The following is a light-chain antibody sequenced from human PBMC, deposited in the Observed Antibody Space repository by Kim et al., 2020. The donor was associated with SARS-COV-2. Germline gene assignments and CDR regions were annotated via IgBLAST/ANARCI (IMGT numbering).Light chain of an antibody. J-gene: IGLJ1*01. CDR3: ATWDDSLSGLYV. CDR1: TSSIGSNY. V-gene: IGLV1-47*01. CDR2: RNS. Sequence: QTVTISCSGNTSSIGSNYVYWYQQLPGMAPKLLIYRNSQRPSGVPDRFSGSESGTSASLAISGLRPEDEADYYCATWDDSLSGLYVFGTGTKVTVL.